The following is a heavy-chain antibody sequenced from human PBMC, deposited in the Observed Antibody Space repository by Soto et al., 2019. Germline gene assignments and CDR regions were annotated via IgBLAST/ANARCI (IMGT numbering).Heavy chain of an antibody. V-gene: IGHV3-23*01. D-gene: IGHD6-19*01. J-gene: IGHJ5*01. CDR2: ISGSGYST. CDR1: GFTFNNYA. CDR3: AKELHRRGWSVLDS. Sequence: PGGSLRLSCAASGFTFNNYAMCWVRQTPGMGLEWVAIISGSGYSTVYAGPVKGRFTISRDKSRSTLFLQMNSLGVDDTAVYYCAKELHRRGWSVLDSWAPGARVTV.